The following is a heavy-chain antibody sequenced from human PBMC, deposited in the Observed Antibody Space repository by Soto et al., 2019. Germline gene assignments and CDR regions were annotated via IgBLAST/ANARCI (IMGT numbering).Heavy chain of an antibody. D-gene: IGHD3-10*01. Sequence: PGESLKISCKCSGYRFTSSWIGWVRQMPGKGLEWMGIIYPGDSDTRYSPSFQGQVTISADKSISTAYLQWSSLKASDTAMYYWAKPSYLCFEQHFFFWGEEPRVAVSS. CDR3: AKPSYLCFEQHFFF. V-gene: IGHV5-51*01. J-gene: IGHJ4*02. CDR1: GYRFTSSW. CDR2: IYPGDSDT.